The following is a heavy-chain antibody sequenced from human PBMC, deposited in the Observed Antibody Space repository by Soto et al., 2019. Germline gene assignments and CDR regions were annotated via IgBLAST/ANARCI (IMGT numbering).Heavy chain of an antibody. V-gene: IGHV2-5*02. CDR2: LYWDDDK. Sequence: IALREAGPTLVKPTQTLTLTCTFSGFSLSTSGVGVGWIRQPPGKALEWLAFLYWDDDKRYSPSLKSRLTITKDTSKNQVLLTMTNMDPVDTATYYCARMSVNWGSRVLVDYWGQGTLVTVAS. J-gene: IGHJ4*02. CDR3: ARMSVNWGSRVLVDY. D-gene: IGHD7-27*01. CDR1: GFSLSTSGVG.